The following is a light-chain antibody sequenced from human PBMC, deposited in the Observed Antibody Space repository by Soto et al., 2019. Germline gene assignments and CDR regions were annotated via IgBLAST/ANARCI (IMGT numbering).Light chain of an antibody. CDR1: QTIGSTY. J-gene: IGKJ1*01. CDR3: QQYASQRT. CDR2: GAS. V-gene: IGKV3-20*01. Sequence: EIVLTQSPGTLSLSPGERATLSCRASQTIGSTYLAWYQQKPGQAPRLLIFGASSRATGIPDRFSGSGSGTDFTLTISRLEPEDFAVYYCQQYASQRTFGQGTKV.